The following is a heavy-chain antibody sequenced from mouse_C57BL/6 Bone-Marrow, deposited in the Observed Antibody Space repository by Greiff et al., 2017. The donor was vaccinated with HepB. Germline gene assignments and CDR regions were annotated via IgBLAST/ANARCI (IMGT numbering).Heavy chain of an antibody. CDR3: ARRISNYYAMDY. Sequence: DVMLVESGGGLVQPGESLKLSCESNEYEFPSHDMSWVRKTPEKRLELVAAINSDGGSTYYPDTMERRFIISRDNTKKTLYLQMSSLRSEDTALYYCARRISNYYAMDYWGQGTSVTVSS. D-gene: IGHD2-5*01. V-gene: IGHV5-2*03. CDR1: EYEFPSHD. CDR2: INSDGGST. J-gene: IGHJ4*01.